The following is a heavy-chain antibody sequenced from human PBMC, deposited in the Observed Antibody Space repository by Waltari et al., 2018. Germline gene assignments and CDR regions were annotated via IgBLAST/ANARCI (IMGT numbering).Heavy chain of an antibody. CDR3: ARNLQQLPNDWFDP. Sequence: QVQLVQSGAEVKKPGSSVKVSCKASGGTFSSYAISWVRQAPGQGLEWKGGIIPIFGTANYAQKFQGRFTITTDESTSTAYMELSSLGSEDTAVSYCARNLQQLPNDWFDPWGQGTLVTVSS. CDR2: IIPIFGTA. D-gene: IGHD6-13*01. J-gene: IGHJ5*02. CDR1: GGTFSSYA. V-gene: IGHV1-69*05.